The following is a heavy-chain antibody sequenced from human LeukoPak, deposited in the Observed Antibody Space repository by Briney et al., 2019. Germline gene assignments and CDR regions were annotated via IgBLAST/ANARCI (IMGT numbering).Heavy chain of an antibody. CDR3: ANPSGWYSRDAFDI. CDR2: TNPNSGGT. V-gene: IGHV1-2*02. Sequence: ASVKVSCKASGYTFTGYYMHWVRQAPGQGLEWMGWTNPNSGGTNYAQKFQGRVTMTRDTSISTAYMELSRLRSDDTAVYYCANPSGWYSRDAFDIWGQGTMVTVSS. D-gene: IGHD6-19*01. CDR1: GYTFTGYY. J-gene: IGHJ3*02.